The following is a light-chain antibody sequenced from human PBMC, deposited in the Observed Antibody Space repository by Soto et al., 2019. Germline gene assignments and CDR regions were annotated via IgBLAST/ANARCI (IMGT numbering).Light chain of an antibody. CDR3: QQSYSTPLT. Sequence: DIQMTQSPSSLSASVGDRVTITCRASQSISSYLNWYQQKPGKAPKLLIYAASSLQSGVPSRFSGSGSGTDFTLTISSLQPEDFATYYCQQSYSTPLTFGHGTKVVIK. CDR2: AAS. J-gene: IGKJ1*01. V-gene: IGKV1-39*01. CDR1: QSISSY.